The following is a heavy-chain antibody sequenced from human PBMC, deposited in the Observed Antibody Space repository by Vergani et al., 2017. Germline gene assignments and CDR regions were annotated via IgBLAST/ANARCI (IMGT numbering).Heavy chain of an antibody. V-gene: IGHV5-10-1*03. J-gene: IGHJ4*02. D-gene: IGHD3-22*01. Sequence: EVQLVQSGAEVKKPGESLRISCKGSGYSFTSYWISWVRQMPGKGLEWMGRIDPSDSYTNYSPSFQGHVTISADKSISTAYLQWSSLKASDTAMYYCARTDYYDSCGFCSDYWGQGTLVTVSS. CDR2: IDPSDSYT. CDR1: GYSFTSYW. CDR3: ARTDYYDSCGFCSDY.